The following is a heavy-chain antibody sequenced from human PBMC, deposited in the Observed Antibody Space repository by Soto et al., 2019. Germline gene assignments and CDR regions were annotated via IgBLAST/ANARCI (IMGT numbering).Heavy chain of an antibody. D-gene: IGHD1-1*01. V-gene: IGHV1-18*01. Sequence: QVHLVQSGAEVRKPGASVKVSCKGSGYTFTTYGITWVRQAPGQGLEWMGWISAHNDNTNYAQKVQGRGTATRDTATSTAYMELRNLRSDDTGVYYCARGRYGDYWGQGALVTVSS. CDR2: ISAHNDNT. CDR3: ARGRYGDY. CDR1: GYTFTTYG. J-gene: IGHJ4*02.